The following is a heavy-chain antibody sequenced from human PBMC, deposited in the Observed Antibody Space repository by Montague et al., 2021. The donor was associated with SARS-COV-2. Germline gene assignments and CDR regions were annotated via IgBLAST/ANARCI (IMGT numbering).Heavy chain of an antibody. D-gene: IGHD5-24*01. CDR3: ARPKRGWLQVRPYAFDI. J-gene: IGHJ3*02. Sequence: SETLSLTCAVSGGSISGSSYYWGWIRQSPGKGLEWIGSIYYSGSTYYNPSLKSRVTKSLDTSKNQFSLNLSSVTAADTAVYYCARPKRGWLQVRPYAFDIWGQGTMVTVSS. V-gene: IGHV4-39*01. CDR1: GGSISGSSYY. CDR2: IYYSGST.